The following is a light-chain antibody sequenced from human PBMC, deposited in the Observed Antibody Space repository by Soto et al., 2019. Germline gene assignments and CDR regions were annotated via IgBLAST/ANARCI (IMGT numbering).Light chain of an antibody. CDR3: QQYGSSSTWT. J-gene: IGKJ1*01. V-gene: IGKV3-20*01. CDR2: AAS. CDR1: QSVSSAS. Sequence: EIVLTQSPGTLSLSPGERATLSCRASQSVSSASLAGYQHKPGQPPTLLIYAASSRVTGIPDRFSGSGSGTDFPLTISRLEPEDFAVYYCQQYGSSSTWTFGQGTKVEIK.